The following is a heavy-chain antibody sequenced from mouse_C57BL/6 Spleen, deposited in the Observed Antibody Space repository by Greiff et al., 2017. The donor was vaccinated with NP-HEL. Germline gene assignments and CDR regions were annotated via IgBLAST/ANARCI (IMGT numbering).Heavy chain of an antibody. CDR2: INPNYGTT. Sequence: EVQLQQSGPELVKPGASVKISCKASGYSFTDYNMNWVKQSNGKSLEWIGVINPNYGTTRYNQKFKGKATLTVDQSSSTAYMQLNSLTSEDSAVYYCARGDYYGSSYEDWYFDVWGTGTTVTVSS. CDR1: GYSFTDYN. D-gene: IGHD1-1*01. CDR3: ARGDYYGSSYEDWYFDV. J-gene: IGHJ1*03. V-gene: IGHV1-39*01.